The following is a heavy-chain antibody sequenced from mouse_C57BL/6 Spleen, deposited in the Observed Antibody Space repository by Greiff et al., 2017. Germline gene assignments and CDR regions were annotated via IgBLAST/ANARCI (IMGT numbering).Heavy chain of an antibody. J-gene: IGHJ4*01. CDR3: TTNWDGAMDY. V-gene: IGHV1-15*01. CDR1: GYTFTDYE. CDR2: IDPETGGT. D-gene: IGHD4-1*01. Sequence: QVQLKESGAELVRPGASVTLSCKASGYTFTDYEMHWVKQTPVHGLEWIGAIDPETGGTAYNQKFKGKAILTADKSSSTAYMKLSSLTSEDSAVYYCTTNWDGAMDYWGQGTSGTVSS.